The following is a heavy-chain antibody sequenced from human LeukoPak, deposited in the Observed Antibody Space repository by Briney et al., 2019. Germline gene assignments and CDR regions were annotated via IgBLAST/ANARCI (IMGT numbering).Heavy chain of an antibody. Sequence: GASVKVSCKASGYTFTSYAMNWVRQAPGQGLEWMGWINTNTGNPTYAQGFTGRFVFSLDTSVSTAYLQISSLKAEDTAVYYCARSSAPYSSGWYSSYYFDYWGQGTLVTDSS. CDR2: INTNTGNP. J-gene: IGHJ4*02. CDR1: GYTFTSYA. D-gene: IGHD6-19*01. V-gene: IGHV7-4-1*02. CDR3: ARSSAPYSSGWYSSYYFDY.